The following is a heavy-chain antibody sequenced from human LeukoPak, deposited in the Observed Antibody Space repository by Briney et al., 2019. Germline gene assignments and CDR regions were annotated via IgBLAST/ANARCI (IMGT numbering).Heavy chain of an antibody. Sequence: GGSLRLSCAASGFTFSSNAMSWVRQAPAKGLEWVSVITGNTGSTYYADSVKGRFTISRDNSKNTLSLQMNSLRAEDTAVYYCAKDAVAPGSGGDYFDYWGQGTLVTVSS. J-gene: IGHJ4*02. CDR2: ITGNTGST. V-gene: IGHV3-23*01. D-gene: IGHD3-10*01. CDR3: AKDAVAPGSGGDYFDY. CDR1: GFTFSSNA.